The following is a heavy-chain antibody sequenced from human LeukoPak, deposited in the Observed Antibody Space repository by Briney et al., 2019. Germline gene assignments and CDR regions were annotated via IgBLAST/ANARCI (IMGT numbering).Heavy chain of an antibody. D-gene: IGHD5-12*01. V-gene: IGHV1-18*01. J-gene: IGHJ4*02. CDR2: ISAYNGNT. CDR3: ARRGYSGYDYGVDGY. CDR1: GYTFTSYG. Sequence: GASVKVSCKASGYTFTSYGISWVRQAPGQGLEWMGWISAYNGNTNYAQKLQGRVTMTTDTSTSTAYVELRSLRSDDTAVYYCARRGYSGYDYGVDGYWGQGTLVTVSS.